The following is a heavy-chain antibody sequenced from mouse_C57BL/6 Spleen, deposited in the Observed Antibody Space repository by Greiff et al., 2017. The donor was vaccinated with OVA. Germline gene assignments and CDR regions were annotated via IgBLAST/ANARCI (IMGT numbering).Heavy chain of an antibody. CDR1: GFTFSDYY. V-gene: IGHV5-16*01. Sequence: EVQRVESEGGLVQPGSSMKLSCTASGFTFSDYYMAWVRQVPEKGLEWVANINYDGSSTYYLDSLKSRFIISRDIAKNILYLQMSSLKSEDTATYYCARGHYYGSSYFDYWGQGTTLTVSS. J-gene: IGHJ2*01. D-gene: IGHD1-1*01. CDR3: ARGHYYGSSYFDY. CDR2: INYDGSST.